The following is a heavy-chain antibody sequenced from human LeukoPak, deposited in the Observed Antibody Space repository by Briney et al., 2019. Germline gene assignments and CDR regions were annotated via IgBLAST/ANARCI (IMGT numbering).Heavy chain of an antibody. J-gene: IGHJ4*02. V-gene: IGHV4-59*01. CDR2: ILNSGST. Sequence: SETLSLTCTVSGDSISSYYWSWIRQPPGKGLEWIGYILNSGSTNYNPSLKSRVTISVDTSKNQFSLKLSSVTAADTAVYYCASSLWFGDFDYWGQGTLVTVSS. CDR3: ASSLWFGDFDY. CDR1: GDSISSYY. D-gene: IGHD3-10*01.